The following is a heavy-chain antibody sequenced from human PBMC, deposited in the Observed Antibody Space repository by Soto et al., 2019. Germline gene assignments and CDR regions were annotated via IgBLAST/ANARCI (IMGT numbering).Heavy chain of an antibody. V-gene: IGHV4-30-2*01. CDR2: IHVSGYT. J-gene: IGHJ5*02. CDR1: GVSITSGSYS. D-gene: IGHD2-2*01. Sequence: QLQLQESGSGLVKPSQTLSLTCTVSGVSITSGSYSWSWIRQAPGKGLEWIGNIHVSGYTSFNPSIKGRVSLSVATYKNQFSLELMSVTVADTAVYYCARGGALRPNAHVPLDPWGRGSLVTVSS. CDR3: ARGGALRPNAHVPLDP.